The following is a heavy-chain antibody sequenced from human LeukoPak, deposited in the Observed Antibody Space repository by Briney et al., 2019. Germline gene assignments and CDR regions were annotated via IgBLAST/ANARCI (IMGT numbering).Heavy chain of an antibody. CDR1: GFTFSSYA. CDR2: ISGSGGST. J-gene: IGHJ4*02. Sequence: PGGSLRLSCAASGFTFSSYAMSWVRQAPGKGLEWVSAISGSGGSTYYADSVKGRFTISRDNSKNTLYLQMNSLRAEDTAVYYCAKIGDYCSGGSCRYYFDYWGQGTPVTVSS. V-gene: IGHV3-23*01. D-gene: IGHD2-15*01. CDR3: AKIGDYCSGGSCRYYFDY.